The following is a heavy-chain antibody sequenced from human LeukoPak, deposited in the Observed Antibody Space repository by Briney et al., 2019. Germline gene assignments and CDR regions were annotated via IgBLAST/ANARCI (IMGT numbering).Heavy chain of an antibody. CDR1: GYTFTNYY. J-gene: IGHJ5*02. Sequence: GASVKVSCKASGYTFTNYYMHWVRQAPGQGLEWMGWMSPNSGDTGYAQKFQGGVTMTRDTSISTAYMELRSLRSDDTAVYYCARDLHFWSGYYANNWFDPWGQGTLVTVSS. CDR2: MSPNSGDT. CDR3: ARDLHFWSGYYANNWFDP. V-gene: IGHV1-8*02. D-gene: IGHD3-3*02.